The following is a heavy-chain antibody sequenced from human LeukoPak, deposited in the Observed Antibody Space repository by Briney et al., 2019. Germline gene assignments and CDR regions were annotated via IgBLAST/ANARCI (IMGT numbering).Heavy chain of an antibody. Sequence: SETLSLTCAVYGGSFSGYYWSWIRQPPGKGLEWIGEINHSGSTNSNPSLKSRVTISVDTSKNQFSLKLSSVTAADTAVYYCARSAYSSSWYSFDYWGQGTLVTVSS. CDR1: GGSFSGYY. V-gene: IGHV4-34*01. CDR2: INHSGST. CDR3: ARSAYSSSWYSFDY. D-gene: IGHD6-13*01. J-gene: IGHJ4*02.